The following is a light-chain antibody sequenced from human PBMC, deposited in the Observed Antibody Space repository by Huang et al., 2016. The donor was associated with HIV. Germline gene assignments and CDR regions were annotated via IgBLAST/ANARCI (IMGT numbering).Light chain of an antibody. V-gene: IGKV4-1*01. J-gene: IGKJ1*01. CDR1: QSVLFSSNNKNY. CDR3: QQYYSSWT. Sequence: DIVLTQSPDSLAVSLGERATINCKSSQSVLFSSNNKNYLAWYQQKPGQPPKLLIYWASTRQSGVPYRFSGSGSGTDFTLTISSLQGEDVALYYCQQYYSSWTFGQGTKVEIK. CDR2: WAS.